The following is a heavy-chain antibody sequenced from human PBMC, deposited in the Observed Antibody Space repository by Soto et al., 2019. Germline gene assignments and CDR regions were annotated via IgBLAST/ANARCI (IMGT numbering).Heavy chain of an antibody. D-gene: IGHD3-22*01. J-gene: IGHJ1*01. V-gene: IGHV3-15*07. Sequence: GGSLRLSCAASGFTFSNAWMNWVRQAPGKGLEWVGRIKSKTDGGTTDYAAPVKGRFTISRDDSKNTLYLQMNSLKTEDTAVYYCTTEPPRLYYYDSSGYYTFQHWGQGTLVTVSS. CDR1: GFTFSNAW. CDR3: TTEPPRLYYYDSSGYYTFQH. CDR2: IKSKTDGGTT.